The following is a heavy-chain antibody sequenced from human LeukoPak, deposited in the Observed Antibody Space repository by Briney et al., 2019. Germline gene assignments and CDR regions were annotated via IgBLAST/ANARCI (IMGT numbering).Heavy chain of an antibody. CDR3: ARDGMITAYAFDI. J-gene: IGHJ3*02. CDR2: ISSSSSYI. V-gene: IGHV3-21*01. Sequence: PGGSLRLSCAASGFTFSSYSMNWVRQAPGKGLEWVSSISSSSSYIYYADSVKGRFTISRDNAKNSLYLQMNSLRAEDTAVYYCARDGMITAYAFDIWGLGTMVTVSS. D-gene: IGHD3-16*01. CDR1: GFTFSSYS.